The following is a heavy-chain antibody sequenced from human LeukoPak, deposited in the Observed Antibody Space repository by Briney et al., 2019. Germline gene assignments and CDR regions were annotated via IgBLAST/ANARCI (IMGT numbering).Heavy chain of an antibody. D-gene: IGHD3-10*01. V-gene: IGHV1-69*01. CDR1: GGTFSSYA. J-gene: IGHJ6*02. Sequence: GSSVKVSCKASGGTFSSYAISWVRQAPGQGLEWMGGIIPIFGTASYAQKFQGRVTITADESTSTAYMELSSLRSEDTAVYYCARTMGRNYYYYGMDVWGQGTTVTVSS. CDR2: IIPIFGTA. CDR3: ARTMGRNYYYYGMDV.